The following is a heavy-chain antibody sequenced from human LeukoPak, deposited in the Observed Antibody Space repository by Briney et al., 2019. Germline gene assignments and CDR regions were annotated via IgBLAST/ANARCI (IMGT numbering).Heavy chain of an antibody. CDR3: ARGIAAAQAFDP. CDR2: IWYDGSNK. V-gene: IGHV3-33*01. J-gene: IGHJ5*02. D-gene: IGHD6-13*01. CDR1: GFTFSSYG. Sequence: GGSLRLSCAASGFTFSSYGMHWVRQAPGKGLEWVAVIWYDGSNKYYADSVKGRLTISRDNSKNTLYLQMNSLRAEDTAVYYCARGIAAAQAFDPWGQGTLVTVSS.